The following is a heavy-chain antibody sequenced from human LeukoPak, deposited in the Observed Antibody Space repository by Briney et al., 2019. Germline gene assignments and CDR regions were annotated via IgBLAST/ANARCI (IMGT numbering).Heavy chain of an antibody. J-gene: IGHJ4*02. Sequence: SETLSLTCTVSGASISSYYWSWIRQPAGKGLEWIGRIYGRGNTKYNPSLTSRVTMSVDTSKNQLSLKLSSVTAADTAVYYCARDFVQGNTPGYWGQGTLVTVSS. V-gene: IGHV4-4*07. CDR2: IYGRGNT. D-gene: IGHD4-23*01. CDR1: GASISSYY. CDR3: ARDFVQGNTPGY.